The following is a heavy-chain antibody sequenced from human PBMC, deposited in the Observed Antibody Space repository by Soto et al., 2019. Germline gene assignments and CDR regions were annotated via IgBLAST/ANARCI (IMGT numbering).Heavy chain of an antibody. CDR1: GFTFSNSA. CDR3: VKDPGGRYPNWFDA. D-gene: IGHD1-26*01. Sequence: GGSLRLSCSASGFTFSNSALHWVRQTPGRGLEYVSGIVSNGGSKYYADSVKGRFTISRDNSKNSLYLQMSSLRPDDTAVYYCVKDPGGRYPNWFDAWGQGTPVTVSS. V-gene: IGHV3-64D*08. CDR2: IVSNGGSK. J-gene: IGHJ5*02.